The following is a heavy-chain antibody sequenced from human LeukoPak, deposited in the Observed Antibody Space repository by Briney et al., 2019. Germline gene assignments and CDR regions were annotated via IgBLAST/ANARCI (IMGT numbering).Heavy chain of an antibody. CDR3: ARGGVNYWNPRY. V-gene: IGHV3-53*01. CDR1: GFTVSSNY. D-gene: IGHD1-1*01. CDR2: LYTGGTT. J-gene: IGHJ4*02. Sequence: GGSLRLSCVASGFTVSSNYMSWVRQAPGKGLEWVSLLYTGGTTYYADSVEGRFTISRDDSKNAIYLQMNSLRVEDTAVYYCARGGVNYWNPRYWGQGTLVTVSS.